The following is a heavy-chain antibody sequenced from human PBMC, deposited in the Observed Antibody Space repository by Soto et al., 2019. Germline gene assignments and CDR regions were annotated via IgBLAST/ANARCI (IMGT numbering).Heavy chain of an antibody. CDR3: ARRGYGSSGFDP. D-gene: IGHD6-13*01. CDR1: VDSVSSTQYY. Sequence: SKTVSLTDAVYVDSVSSTQYYWGCIRQPPGKGLEWIAIIYYTGTTYYNPSLKGRLTISVDTSKDQFSLRLTSVTAADTGVYYCARRGYGSSGFDPWGQGTLVTDSS. V-gene: IGHV4-39*01. CDR2: IYYTGTT. J-gene: IGHJ5*02.